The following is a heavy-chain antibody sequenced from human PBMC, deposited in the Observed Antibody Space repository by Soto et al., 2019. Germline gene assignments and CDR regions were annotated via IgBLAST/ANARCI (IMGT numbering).Heavy chain of an antibody. CDR1: GGSISSYY. CDR3: ARRYGLSAFDI. Sequence: SETLSLTCTVSGGSISSYYWSWIRQPPGKGLEWIGDIYYSGSTNYNPSLKSRVTISVDTSKNQFSLKLSSVTAADTAVYFCARRYGLSAFDIWGQGTMVTVSS. J-gene: IGHJ3*02. CDR2: IYYSGST. D-gene: IGHD3-10*01. V-gene: IGHV4-59*08.